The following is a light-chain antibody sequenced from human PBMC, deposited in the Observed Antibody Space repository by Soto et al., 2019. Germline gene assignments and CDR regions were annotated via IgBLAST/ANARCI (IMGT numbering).Light chain of an antibody. Sequence: DIVMTQTPLSSPVTLGQPASISCRSSQSLVHSDGNTYLSWLHQRPGQPPRLLIHKISNRFSWVPDRFRGSGAGTDFTLKINTVEAADVGVDYCMQGPQSPLTFGQGTNVEIK. J-gene: IGKJ1*01. CDR3: MQGPQSPLT. CDR1: QSLVHSDGNTY. CDR2: KIS. V-gene: IGKV2-24*01.